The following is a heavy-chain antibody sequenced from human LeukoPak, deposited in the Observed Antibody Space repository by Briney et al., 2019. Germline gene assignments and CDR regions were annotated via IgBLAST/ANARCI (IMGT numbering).Heavy chain of an antibody. V-gene: IGHV1-18*01. CDR3: ARGGYCSSTSCPDY. D-gene: IGHD2-2*01. Sequence: ASAKVSCKASGYTFTSYGISWVRQAPGQGLEWMGWISAYNGNTNCAQKLQGRVTMTTDTSTSTAYMELRSLRSDDTAVYYCARGGYCSSTSCPDYWGQGTLVTVSS. J-gene: IGHJ4*02. CDR2: ISAYNGNT. CDR1: GYTFTSYG.